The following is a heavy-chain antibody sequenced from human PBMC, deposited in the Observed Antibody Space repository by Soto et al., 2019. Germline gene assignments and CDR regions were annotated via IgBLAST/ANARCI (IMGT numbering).Heavy chain of an antibody. J-gene: IGHJ3*02. CDR2: INPNSGGT. CDR3: ARAQLIVLMVYAPHAFDI. Sequence: ASVKVSCKASGYTFTGYYMHWVRQAPGQGLEWMGWINPNSGGTNYAQKFQGWVTMTRDTSISTAYMELSRLRSDDTAVYYCARAQLIVLMVYAPHAFDIWGQGTMVTGSS. V-gene: IGHV1-2*04. D-gene: IGHD2-8*01. CDR1: GYTFTGYY.